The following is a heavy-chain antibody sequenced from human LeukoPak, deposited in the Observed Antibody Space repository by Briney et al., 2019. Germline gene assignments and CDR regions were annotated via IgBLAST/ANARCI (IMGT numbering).Heavy chain of an antibody. J-gene: IGHJ4*02. CDR1: GFTFSSYA. CDR3: ARGRGYSGYDEGLDY. CDR2: ISYDGSNK. V-gene: IGHV3-30-3*01. Sequence: GGSLRLSCAASGFTFSSYAMHWVRQAPGKGLEWVAVISYDGSNKYYADSVKGRFTISRDNSKNTLYLQMNSLRAEDTAVYYCARGRGYSGYDEGLDYWGQGTPVTVSS. D-gene: IGHD5-12*01.